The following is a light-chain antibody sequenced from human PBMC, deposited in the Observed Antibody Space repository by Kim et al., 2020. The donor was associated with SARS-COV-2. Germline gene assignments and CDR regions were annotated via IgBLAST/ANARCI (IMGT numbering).Light chain of an antibody. CDR1: TGSVTSGHW. J-gene: IGLJ2*01. CDR2: DTT. V-gene: IGLV7-46*01. Sequence: QAVVTQEPSLTVSPGGTVTLTCYFNTGSVTSGHWPYWFQQKPGQAPRTLIYDTTNKHSWTPARFSGSLLGGKAALTLSGAQPEDDGDYYCLLTHSDGRPEFGGGTQLTVL. CDR3: LLTHSDGRPE.